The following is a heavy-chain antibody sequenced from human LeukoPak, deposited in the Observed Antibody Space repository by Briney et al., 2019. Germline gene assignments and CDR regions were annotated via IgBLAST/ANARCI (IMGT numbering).Heavy chain of an antibody. J-gene: IGHJ6*04. Sequence: GGSLRLSFAASGFTFSSYEINWVRQAPGKGLGWVSYISSSGRTICYADSVKGRFTISRDNAKNSLYLQMNSLRAEDTAVYYCAELGITMIGGVWGKGTTVTISS. CDR1: GFTFSSYE. CDR2: ISSSGRTI. D-gene: IGHD3-10*02. V-gene: IGHV3-48*03. CDR3: AELGITMIGGV.